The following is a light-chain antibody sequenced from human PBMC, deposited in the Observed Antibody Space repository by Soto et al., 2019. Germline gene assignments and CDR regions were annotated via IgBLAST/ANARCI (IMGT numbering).Light chain of an antibody. CDR2: SNN. CDR1: SSNIGSNT. V-gene: IGLV1-44*01. CDR3: AAWDDSLNGYV. Sequence: QCVRNRPPSASGTAGGGGSISCSGSSSNIGSNTVNWYQQLPGTAPKLLIYSNNQRPSGVPDRFSGSMSGTSASLAISGLQSEDEADYYCAAWDDSLNGYVFGTGTEVIVL. J-gene: IGLJ1*01.